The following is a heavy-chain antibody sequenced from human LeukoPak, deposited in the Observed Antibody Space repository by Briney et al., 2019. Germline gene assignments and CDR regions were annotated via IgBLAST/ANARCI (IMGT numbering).Heavy chain of an antibody. CDR1: GGSISSSSYY. CDR3: ARVDYAALDI. CDR2: IFYSGST. D-gene: IGHD4-17*01. V-gene: IGHV4-39*01. J-gene: IGHJ3*02. Sequence: SETLSLTCTLSGGSISSSSYYWGWVRQPPRKGLEWIGNIFYSGSTYYNPSLKSRVTISVDTSKNQFSLNLTSVTAADTAVYYCARVDYAALDIWGHGTMVTVSS.